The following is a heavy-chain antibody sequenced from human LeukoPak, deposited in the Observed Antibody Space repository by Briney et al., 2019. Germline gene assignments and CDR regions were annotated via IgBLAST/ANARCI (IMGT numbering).Heavy chain of an antibody. CDR2: IYYSGST. Sequence: SETLSLTCTVSGGSISSYYWSWIRQPPGKGLEWIGYIYYSGSTYYNPSLKSRVTISVDTYKNQFSLKLSSVTAADTAVYYCAREYSSGWYWGQGTLVTVSS. J-gene: IGHJ4*02. V-gene: IGHV4-59*08. D-gene: IGHD6-19*01. CDR1: GGSISSYY. CDR3: AREYSSGWY.